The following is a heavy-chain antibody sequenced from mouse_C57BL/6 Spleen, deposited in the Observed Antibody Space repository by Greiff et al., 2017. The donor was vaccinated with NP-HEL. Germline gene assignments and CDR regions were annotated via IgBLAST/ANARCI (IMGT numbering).Heavy chain of an antibody. CDR3: ARPWDVSYWYFDV. CDR2: INPNNGGT. CDR1: GYTFTDYY. J-gene: IGHJ1*03. D-gene: IGHD4-1*01. Sequence: VQLQQSGPELVKPGASVKISCKASGYTFTDYYMNWVKQSHGKSLEWIGDINPNNGGTSYNQKFKGKATLTVDKSSSTAYMELRSLTSEDSAVYYCARPWDVSYWYFDVWGTGTTVTVSS. V-gene: IGHV1-26*01.